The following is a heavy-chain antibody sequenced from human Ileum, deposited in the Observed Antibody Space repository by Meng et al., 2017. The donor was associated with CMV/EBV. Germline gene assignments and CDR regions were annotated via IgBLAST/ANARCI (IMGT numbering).Heavy chain of an antibody. CDR3: AIASRGYCIITDCYIFDY. J-gene: IGHJ4*02. Sequence: SNTLSLTFNVSGDPVISGSYYWSSIRQPPGKGLEWIGYSYYSGSTNYNPSLKSRVTISVDTSKHHFSLKMSSVTAADTAVYYCAIASRGYCIITDCYIFDYWGQGTLVTVSS. D-gene: IGHD2-2*02. V-gene: IGHV4-61*03. CDR2: SYYSGST. CDR1: GDPVISGSYY.